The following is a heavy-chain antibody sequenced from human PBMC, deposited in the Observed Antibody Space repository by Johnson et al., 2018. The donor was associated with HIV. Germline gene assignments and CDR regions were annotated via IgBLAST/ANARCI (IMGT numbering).Heavy chain of an antibody. CDR1: GFTFSSYA. D-gene: IGHD4/OR15-4a*01. Sequence: VQLVESGGGVVQPGGSLRLSCAASGFTFSSYAMSWVRQAPGKGLEWVSVIYSGGSTYYADSVKGRFTISRDNSKNTLYLQMNSLRAEDTAVYYCARKGWASSMVNAFDIWGQGTMVTVSS. CDR3: ARKGWASSMVNAFDI. V-gene: IGHV3-66*01. CDR2: IYSGGST. J-gene: IGHJ3*02.